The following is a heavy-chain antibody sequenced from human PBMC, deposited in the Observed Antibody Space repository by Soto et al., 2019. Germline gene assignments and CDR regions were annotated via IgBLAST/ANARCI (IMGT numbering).Heavy chain of an antibody. V-gene: IGHV3-30-3*01. D-gene: IGHD3-10*01. CDR1: GFTFSTSA. Sequence: GGPLRLSCAASGFTFSTSAMHWVRQTPGKGLEWVAVLSSDATNEYYSDSLKGRFTVSRDNSKNALYLQMNSLRVDDTAVYYCVASGLSFDYWGQGALVTVSS. CDR3: VASGLSFDY. J-gene: IGHJ4*02. CDR2: LSSDATNE.